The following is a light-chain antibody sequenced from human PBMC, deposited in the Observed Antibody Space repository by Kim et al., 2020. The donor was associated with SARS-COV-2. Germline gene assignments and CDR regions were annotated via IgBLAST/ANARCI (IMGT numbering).Light chain of an antibody. V-gene: IGLV4-69*01. CDR3: QTWGTGILV. J-gene: IGLJ3*02. CDR1: SGHNSYA. CDR2: LNSDGSH. Sequence: APVKLTCTRSSGHNSYAIAWHQQQPEKGPRYLMKLNSDGSHTKGDGIPDRFSGSSSGAERYLTISSLQSEDEADYYCQTWGTGILVFGGGTKLTVL.